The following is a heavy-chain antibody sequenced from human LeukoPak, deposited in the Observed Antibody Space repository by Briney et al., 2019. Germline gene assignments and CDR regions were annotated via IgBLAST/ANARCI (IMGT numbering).Heavy chain of an antibody. J-gene: IGHJ5*02. CDR1: GFTFSSYA. CDR3: AKDGVDFWSGYTNWFDP. D-gene: IGHD3-3*01. V-gene: IGHV3-23*01. CDR2: ISGSGGST. Sequence: GGSLRLSCAASGFTFSSYAMSWVRQAPGKGLEWVSAISGSGGSTYYADSVKGRFTISRDNSKNTLYLQMNSLRAEDTAVYYCAKDGVDFWSGYTNWFDPWGQGTLATVSS.